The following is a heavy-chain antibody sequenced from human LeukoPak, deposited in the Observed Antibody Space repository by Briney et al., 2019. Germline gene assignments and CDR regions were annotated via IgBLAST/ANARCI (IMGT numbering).Heavy chain of an antibody. CDR3: ARAGARFHEIAVAALRGPFDY. CDR1: GGSISSSNW. Sequence: SGTLSLTGAVSGGSISSSNWWSWVRQPPGKGLEWIGEIYHSGSTNYNPSLKSRVTISVDKSKNQFSLKLSSVTAADTAVYYCARAGARFHEIAVAALRGPFDYWGQGTLVTVSS. D-gene: IGHD6-19*01. CDR2: IYHSGST. J-gene: IGHJ4*02. V-gene: IGHV4-4*02.